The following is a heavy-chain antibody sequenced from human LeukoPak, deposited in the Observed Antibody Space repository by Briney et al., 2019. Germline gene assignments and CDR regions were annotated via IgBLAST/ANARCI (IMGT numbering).Heavy chain of an antibody. CDR3: ARGRSLLSIVGAFDY. CDR1: GGTFSSYA. D-gene: IGHD1-26*01. V-gene: IGHV1-69*01. CDR2: IIPIFGTA. Sequence: GASVKVSCKASGGTFSSYAISWVRQAPGQGLEWMGGIIPIFGTANYAQKFQGRVTITADESTSTAYMELSSLRSEDTAVYYCARGRSLLSIVGAFDYWGQGTLVTVSS. J-gene: IGHJ4*02.